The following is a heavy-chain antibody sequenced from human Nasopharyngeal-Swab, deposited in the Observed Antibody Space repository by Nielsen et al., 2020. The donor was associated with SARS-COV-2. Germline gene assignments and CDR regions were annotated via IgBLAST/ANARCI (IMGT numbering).Heavy chain of an antibody. Sequence: GESLKISCAASGFTFSSYAMHWVRQAPGKGLEWVAVISYDGSNKYYADSVKGRFTISRDNSKNTLYLQMNSLRAEDTAVYYCAIETRYCSCGSCSTGGMDVWGQGTTVTVSS. V-gene: IGHV3-30*04. J-gene: IGHJ6*02. CDR1: GFTFSSYA. CDR2: ISYDGSNK. D-gene: IGHD2-15*01. CDR3: AIETRYCSCGSCSTGGMDV.